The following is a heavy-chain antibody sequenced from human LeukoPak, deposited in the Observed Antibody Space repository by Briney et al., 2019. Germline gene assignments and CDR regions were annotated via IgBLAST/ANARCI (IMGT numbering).Heavy chain of an antibody. D-gene: IGHD6-19*01. CDR2: IIPIFGTA. CDR1: GGTFSSYA. Sequence: SVKVSCKASGGTFSSYAISWVRQAPGQGLEWMGGIIPIFGTANYAQKFQGRVTITTDESTSTAYMELSSLRSEDTAVYYCATGRGYSSGGNSGEYWGRGPLVTVSS. J-gene: IGHJ1*01. CDR3: ATGRGYSSGGNSGEY. V-gene: IGHV1-69*05.